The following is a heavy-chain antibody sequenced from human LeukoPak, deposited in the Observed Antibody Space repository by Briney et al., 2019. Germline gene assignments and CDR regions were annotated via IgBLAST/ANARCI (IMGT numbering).Heavy chain of an antibody. Sequence: PSETLSLTCAVYGGSFSGYYWSWIRQPPGKGLEWIGEINHSGSTNYNPSLKSRVTISVDTSKNQFSLKLSSVTAADTAVYYCARGARRGWATYNWFDPWGQGTLVTVSS. CDR3: ARGARRGWATYNWFDP. V-gene: IGHV4-34*01. CDR2: INHSGST. D-gene: IGHD6-19*01. J-gene: IGHJ5*02. CDR1: GGSFSGYY.